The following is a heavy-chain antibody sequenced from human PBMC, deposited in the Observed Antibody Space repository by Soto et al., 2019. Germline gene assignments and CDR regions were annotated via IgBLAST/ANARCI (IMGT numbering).Heavy chain of an antibody. CDR1: GYTFTSYY. J-gene: IGHJ6*02. Sequence: GASVKVSCKASGYTFTSYYMHWVRQAPGQGHEWMGIINPSGGSTSYAQKFQGRVTMTRDTSTSTVYMELSSLRSEDTAVYYCARGLERRGLVGYYYYGMDVWGQGTTVTVSS. V-gene: IGHV1-46*01. D-gene: IGHD1-1*01. CDR3: ARGLERRGLVGYYYYGMDV. CDR2: INPSGGST.